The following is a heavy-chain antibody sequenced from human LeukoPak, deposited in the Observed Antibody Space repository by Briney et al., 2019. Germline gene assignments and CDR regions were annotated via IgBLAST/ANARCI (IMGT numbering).Heavy chain of an antibody. D-gene: IGHD3-22*01. V-gene: IGHV4-31*03. CDR2: IYYSGGT. CDR1: GGSISSGGYY. CDR3: ARDRASGIVVATRYFDL. Sequence: SETLYLTCTVSGGSISSGGYYWSWIRQHPGKGLEWIGYIYYSGGTYYNPSLKSRVTISVDTSKNQFSLKLSSVTAADTAVYYCARDRASGIVVATRYFDLWGRGTLVTVSS. J-gene: IGHJ2*01.